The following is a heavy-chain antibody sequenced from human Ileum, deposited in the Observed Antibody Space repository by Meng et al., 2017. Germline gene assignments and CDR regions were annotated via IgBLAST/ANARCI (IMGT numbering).Heavy chain of an antibody. CDR1: GFRFSNYA. V-gene: IGHV3-23*01. Sequence: EVRLLESGGGLVQPWGSLRLSCSAFGFRFSNYAMDWVRQAPGKGLEWISTIGSTTYYADSVKGRFTVARDTSKNTLYLQMNSLRAEDAAVYYCARGCNNINCYFRNWGQGTLVTVSS. CDR3: ARGCNNINCYFRN. J-gene: IGHJ4*02. CDR2: IGSTT. D-gene: IGHD2-21*01.